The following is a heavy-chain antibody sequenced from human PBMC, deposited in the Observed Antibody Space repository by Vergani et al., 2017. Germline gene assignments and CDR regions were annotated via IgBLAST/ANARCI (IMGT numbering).Heavy chain of an antibody. CDR3: AGTYSSQPPMYHYYGMDV. J-gene: IGHJ6*02. V-gene: IGHV4-4*09. Sequence: QVQLQESGPGLVKPSETLSLTCTVSGGSISSYYWSWIRQPPGKGLEWIGYIYTSGSTNYNPSLKSRVTISVDTSKNQFSLKLSSVTAADTAVYYCAGTYSSQPPMYHYYGMDVWGQGTTVTVSS. CDR1: GGSISSYY. CDR2: IYTSGST. D-gene: IGHD6-13*01.